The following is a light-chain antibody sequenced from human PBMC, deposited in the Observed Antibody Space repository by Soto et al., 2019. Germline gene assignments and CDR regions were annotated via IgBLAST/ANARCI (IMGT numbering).Light chain of an antibody. Sequence: QSALTQPASVSGSPGQSITISCTGTSSDVGGYNYVSWYQQHPGKAPKLMIYDNNRRPSGIPDRFSGSKSGTSATLGITGLQTGDEADYYCGAWDSSLYVVVFGGGTKVTVL. V-gene: IGLV2-14*01. CDR2: DNN. J-gene: IGLJ2*01. CDR3: GAWDSSLYVVV. CDR1: SSDVGGYNY.